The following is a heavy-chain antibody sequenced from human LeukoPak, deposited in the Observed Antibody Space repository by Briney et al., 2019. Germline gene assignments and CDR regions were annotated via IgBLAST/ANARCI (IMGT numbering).Heavy chain of an antibody. V-gene: IGHV3-7*03. J-gene: IGHJ4*02. Sequence: GGSLRLSCAGSGFTFSNYWMSWVRQAPGKGLEWVANIKQDGSEKHYVDSVKGRLTISRDNSKNTLYLQMNSLRAEDTAVYYCARVVDHDYGDYYLDYWGQGTLVTVSS. CDR3: ARVVDHDYGDYYLDY. D-gene: IGHD4-17*01. CDR2: IKQDGSEK. CDR1: GFTFSNYW.